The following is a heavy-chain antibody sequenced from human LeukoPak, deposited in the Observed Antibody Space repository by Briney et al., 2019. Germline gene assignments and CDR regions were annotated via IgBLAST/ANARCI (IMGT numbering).Heavy chain of an antibody. Sequence: GSLRLSCAASGFTFSSYAMSWVRQVPGKGLEWVSVISGSGGSTYYADSVKGRFTISRDNSKNTLYLQMNSLRAEDTAVYYCAKFLGYCSSTSCYSDDYWGQGILVTVSS. D-gene: IGHD2-2*01. V-gene: IGHV3-23*01. CDR1: GFTFSSYA. CDR3: AKFLGYCSSTSCYSDDY. CDR2: ISGSGGST. J-gene: IGHJ4*02.